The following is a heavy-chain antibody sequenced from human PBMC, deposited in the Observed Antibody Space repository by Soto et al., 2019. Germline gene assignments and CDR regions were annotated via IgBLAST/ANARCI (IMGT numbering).Heavy chain of an antibody. Sequence: ASVKVSCKAAGYTFTSYAMHWVRQAPGQRLEWMGWINAGNGNTKYSQKFQGRVTITTDTSASTAYMELRSLRSEDTAVYYCARYYEISGIGRSLFIWGQGPLVTVSS. CDR3: ARYYEISGIGRSLFI. CDR2: INAGNGNT. J-gene: IGHJ4*02. D-gene: IGHD3-22*01. CDR1: GYTFTSYA. V-gene: IGHV1-3*01.